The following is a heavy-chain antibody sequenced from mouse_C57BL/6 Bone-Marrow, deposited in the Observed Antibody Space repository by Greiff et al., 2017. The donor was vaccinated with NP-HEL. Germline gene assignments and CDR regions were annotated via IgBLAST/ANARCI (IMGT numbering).Heavy chain of an antibody. CDR2: IYPGDGDT. CDR1: GYAFSSYW. V-gene: IGHV1-80*01. D-gene: IGHD1-1*01. CDR3: ARSGYGSSFPTDD. J-gene: IGHJ2*01. Sequence: VQLQQSGAELVKPGASVKISCKASGYAFSSYWMNWVKQRPGKGLEWIGQIYPGDGDTNYNGKFKGKATLNADKASSTAYMQLSSLTSEDAAVYFCARSGYGSSFPTDDWGQGTTRTGSS.